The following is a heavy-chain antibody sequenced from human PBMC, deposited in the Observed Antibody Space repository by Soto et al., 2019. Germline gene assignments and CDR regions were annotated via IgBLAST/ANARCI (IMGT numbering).Heavy chain of an antibody. J-gene: IGHJ5*02. CDR2: INHSGST. CDR1: GGSFSCYD. Sequence: PSETLSLTCAVYGGSFSCYDVSWIRQTPGKGLEWIGEINHSGSTNYNPSLKSRVTISVDTSKNQFSLKLSSVTAADTAVYYCARAGIAVAGSPTRWFDPWGQGTLVTVSS. CDR3: ARAGIAVAGSPTRWFDP. V-gene: IGHV4-34*01. D-gene: IGHD6-19*01.